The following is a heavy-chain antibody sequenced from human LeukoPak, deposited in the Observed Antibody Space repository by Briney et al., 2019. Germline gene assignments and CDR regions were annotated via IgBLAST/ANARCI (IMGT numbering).Heavy chain of an antibody. CDR3: ARAMDV. CDR2: ISYDGSNK. CDR1: GFTFSSYS. V-gene: IGHV3-30*03. J-gene: IGHJ4*02. Sequence: GGSLRLSCAASGFTFSSYSMNWVRQAPGKGLEWVAVISYDGSNKYYADSVKGRFTISRDNSKNTLYLQMNSLRAEDTAVYYCARAMDVWGQGTLVTVSS. D-gene: IGHD2-8*01.